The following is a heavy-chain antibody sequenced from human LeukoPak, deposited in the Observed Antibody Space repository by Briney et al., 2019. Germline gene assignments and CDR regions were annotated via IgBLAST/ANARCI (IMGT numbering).Heavy chain of an antibody. D-gene: IGHD3-3*01. CDR1: GGSISSYY. CDR2: IYYSGST. CDR3: AGSYYDFWSGYYNWFDP. Sequence: SETLSLTCTVSGGSISSYYWSWIRQPPGKGLEWIGYIYYSGSTNYNPSLKSRVTISVDTSKNQFSLKLSSVTAADTAVYYCAGSYYDFWSGYYNWFDPWGQGTLVTVSS. V-gene: IGHV4-59*01. J-gene: IGHJ5*02.